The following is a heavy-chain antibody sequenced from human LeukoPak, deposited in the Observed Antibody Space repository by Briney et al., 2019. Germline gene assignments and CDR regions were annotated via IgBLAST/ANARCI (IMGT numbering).Heavy chain of an antibody. D-gene: IGHD6-13*01. Sequence: SETLSLTCTVSGGSISSYYWSWIRQPPGKGPEWIGYIYYSGSTNYNPSLKSRVTISVDTSKNQFSLKLSSVTAADTAVYYCARHRGSSSCFDYWGQGTLVTVSS. CDR1: GGSISSYY. CDR2: IYYSGST. CDR3: ARHRGSSSCFDY. V-gene: IGHV4-59*08. J-gene: IGHJ4*02.